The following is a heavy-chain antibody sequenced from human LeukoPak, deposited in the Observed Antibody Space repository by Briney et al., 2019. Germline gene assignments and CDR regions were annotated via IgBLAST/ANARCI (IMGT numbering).Heavy chain of an antibody. CDR3: ARVGRTYDFWSGYRD. J-gene: IGHJ4*02. Sequence: PSETLSLTCTVSGGSVSSGSYYWSWIRQPPGKGLEWIGYIYYSGSTNYNPSLKSRVTISVDTSKNQFSLKLCSVTAADTAVYYCARVGRTYDFWSGYRDWGQGTLVTVSS. V-gene: IGHV4-61*01. CDR1: GGSVSSGSYY. D-gene: IGHD3-3*01. CDR2: IYYSGST.